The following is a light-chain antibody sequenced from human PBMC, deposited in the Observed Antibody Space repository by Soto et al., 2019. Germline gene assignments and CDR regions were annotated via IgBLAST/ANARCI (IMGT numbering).Light chain of an antibody. V-gene: IGKV3-20*01. CDR3: QQYGSSLMYT. CDR2: GAS. J-gene: IGKJ2*01. Sequence: EIVLTQSPGTLSLSPGERATLSCRASQSVSSSYLAWYQQKPGQAPRLLIYGASSRATGIPDRFSGSGSGTDFTLTISRLDHEDFAVYYCQQYGSSLMYTFGQGTKLEIK. CDR1: QSVSSSY.